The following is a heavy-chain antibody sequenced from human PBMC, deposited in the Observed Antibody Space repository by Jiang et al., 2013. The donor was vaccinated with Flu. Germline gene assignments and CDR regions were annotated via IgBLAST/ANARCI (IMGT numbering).Heavy chain of an antibody. J-gene: IGHJ4*02. CDR1: GFTFSSYE. CDR2: ISSSGSTI. Sequence: QLLESGGGLVQPGGSLRLSCAASGFTFSSYEMNWVRQAPGKGLEWVSYISSSGSTIYYADSVKGRFTISRDNAKNSLYLQMNSLRAEDTAVYYCARDGLFYGSGTHSVVWGQGTLVTVSS. V-gene: IGHV3-48*03. CDR3: ARDGLFYGSGTHSVV. D-gene: IGHD3-10*01.